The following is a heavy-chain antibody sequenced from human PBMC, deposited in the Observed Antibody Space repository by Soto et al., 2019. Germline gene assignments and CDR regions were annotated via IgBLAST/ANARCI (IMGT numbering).Heavy chain of an antibody. CDR1: GYTFTGYY. D-gene: IGHD3-10*01. CDR2: INPNGGDT. Sequence: QVQLVQSGAEVKKPGASVKVSCKASGYTFTGYYIHWVRQAPGQGLEWMGRINPNGGDTNYAQKFQDWVTMTRDTSISTAYMGLSRLKSDDTAGYYCARGTWQGRFDPWGQGTLVTDSS. V-gene: IGHV1-2*04. CDR3: ARGTWQGRFDP. J-gene: IGHJ5*02.